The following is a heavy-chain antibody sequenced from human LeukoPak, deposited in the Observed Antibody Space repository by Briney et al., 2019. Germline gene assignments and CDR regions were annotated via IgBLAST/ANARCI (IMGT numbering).Heavy chain of an antibody. Sequence: GGSLRLSCAASGFTFSSYAMSWVRQAPGKGLEWVSASGTAGDTYYADSVKGRFTISRDSATNTVYLHMSSLRVEDTAVYYCAQKTPGIYPFDYWGQGTLVTVSS. CDR2: SGTAGDT. D-gene: IGHD6-13*01. CDR1: GFTFSSYA. V-gene: IGHV3-23*01. J-gene: IGHJ4*02. CDR3: AQKTPGIYPFDY.